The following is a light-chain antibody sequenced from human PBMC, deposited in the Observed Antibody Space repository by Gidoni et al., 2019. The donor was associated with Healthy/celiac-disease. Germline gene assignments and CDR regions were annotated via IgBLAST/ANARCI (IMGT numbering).Light chain of an antibody. CDR1: QSISSY. V-gene: IGKV1-39*01. J-gene: IGKJ1*01. CDR3: QQSYSTPPT. Sequence: ENQMTQSPSSLSASVGDRVTITCRASQSISSYLNWYQQKPGQAPKLLIYAASSLQSGVPSRFSGSGSGTDFTLTISSLQPEDFSTYYCQQSYSTPPTFGQGTKVEIK. CDR2: AAS.